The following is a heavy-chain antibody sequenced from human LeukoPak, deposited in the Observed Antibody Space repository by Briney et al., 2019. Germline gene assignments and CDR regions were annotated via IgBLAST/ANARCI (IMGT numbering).Heavy chain of an antibody. J-gene: IGHJ4*02. CDR3: ARGAKPHPTVWWLRDPPLALDFDY. D-gene: IGHD5-12*01. CDR2: ISSSSSYI. V-gene: IGHV3-21*01. CDR1: GFTFSSYS. Sequence: KPGGSLRLSCAASGFTFSSYSMNWVRQAPGKGLEWVSSISSSSSYIYYADSVKGRFTISRDNAKNSLYLQMNSLRAEDTAVYYCARGAKPHPTVWWLRDPPLALDFDYWGQGTLVTVSS.